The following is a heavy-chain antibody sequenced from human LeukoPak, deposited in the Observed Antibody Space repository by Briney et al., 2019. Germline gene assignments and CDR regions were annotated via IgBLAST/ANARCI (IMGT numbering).Heavy chain of an antibody. CDR1: GFTFSSYG. Sequence: GGSLRLSCAASGFTFSSYGMHWVRQAPGKGLEWVAFIRYDGSNKYYADSVKGRFTISRDNSKNTLYLQMNSLRAEDTAVYYCARDGYSSSFYFDYWGQGTLVTVSS. D-gene: IGHD6-6*01. CDR2: IRYDGSNK. J-gene: IGHJ4*02. V-gene: IGHV3-30*02. CDR3: ARDGYSSSFYFDY.